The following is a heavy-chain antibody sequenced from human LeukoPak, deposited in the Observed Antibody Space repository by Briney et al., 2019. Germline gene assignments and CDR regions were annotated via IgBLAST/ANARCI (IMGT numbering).Heavy chain of an antibody. J-gene: IGHJ4*02. CDR3: ARGTSSVSYYIDY. CDR1: GYTFTGYY. Sequence: ASVKVSCKASGYTFTGYYMHWVRQAPGQGLEWMGWINPNSGGTNYAQKFQGRVTMTRDTSISTAYMELSRLRSDDTAVYYCARGTSSVSYYIDYWGQGTLVTVSS. D-gene: IGHD1-26*01. V-gene: IGHV1-2*02. CDR2: INPNSGGT.